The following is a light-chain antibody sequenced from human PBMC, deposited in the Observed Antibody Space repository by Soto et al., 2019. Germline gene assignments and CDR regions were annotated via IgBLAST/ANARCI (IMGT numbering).Light chain of an antibody. CDR3: QQYHDWPLT. J-gene: IGKJ4*01. Sequence: EIVMTQSPGTLSVSPGERATLSCRASQSVYSNLAWYQQEPGRTPRLLIYAPSTRATNIPARFRGSGSGTEFTLTISSLQSEDSALYYCQQYHDWPLTFGGGTKVEIK. CDR1: QSVYSN. CDR2: APS. V-gene: IGKV3-15*01.